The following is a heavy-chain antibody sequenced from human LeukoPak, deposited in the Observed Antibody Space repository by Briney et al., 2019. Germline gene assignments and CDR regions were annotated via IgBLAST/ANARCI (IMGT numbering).Heavy chain of an antibody. J-gene: IGHJ4*02. CDR3: AREFSYYDSSGYYYVGYFDY. Sequence: PSETLSLTCSVSGGSISSGDYYWSWIRQPPGKGLEWIGYIYYSGSTYYNLSLKSRVTKSVDTSKNQFSLKLSSVTAADTAVYYCAREFSYYDSSGYYYVGYFDYWGQGTLVTVSS. CDR1: GGSISSGDYY. CDR2: IYYSGST. D-gene: IGHD3-22*01. V-gene: IGHV4-30-4*01.